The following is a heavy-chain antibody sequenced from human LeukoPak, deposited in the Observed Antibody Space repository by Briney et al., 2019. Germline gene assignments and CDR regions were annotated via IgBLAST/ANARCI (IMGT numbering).Heavy chain of an antibody. CDR3: VVSIQAAAIPAFDS. D-gene: IGHD6-25*01. J-gene: IGHJ4*02. CDR2: INPKNGGT. V-gene: IGHV1-2*02. CDR1: GYNFAHN. Sequence: ASVKVSCKASGYNFAHNIHWVRQAPGQGHEFMGWINPKNGGTKYAQNFQGRVTMTRDTSISTVYRELSSLGSDDTAVYYCVVSIQAAAIPAFDSWGQGTLVTVSS.